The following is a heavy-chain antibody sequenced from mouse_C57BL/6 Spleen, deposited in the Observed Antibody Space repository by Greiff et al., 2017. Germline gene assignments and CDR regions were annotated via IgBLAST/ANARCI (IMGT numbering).Heavy chain of an antibody. Sequence: VQLQQSVAELVRPGASVKLSCTASGFTFTNYYMHWVKQRPEQGLEWIGRIDPANGNTKYTPKFQGKATITADTSSSTAYLQLSSLTSADSAVYYCDTYEGRFADWGQGTLVTVSA. V-gene: IGHV14-3*01. D-gene: IGHD2-3*01. CDR2: IDPANGNT. CDR3: DTYEGRFAD. J-gene: IGHJ3*01. CDR1: GFTFTNYY.